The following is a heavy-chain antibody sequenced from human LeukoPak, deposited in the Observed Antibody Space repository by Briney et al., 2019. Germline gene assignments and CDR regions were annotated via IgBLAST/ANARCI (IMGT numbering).Heavy chain of an antibody. J-gene: IGHJ4*02. D-gene: IGHD3-22*01. V-gene: IGHV3-33*01. CDR3: ARAAYDNSGYLTL. Sequence: GGSLRLSCVASGFTFSSYGMHWVRQAPGKGLEWVAVIWYDGTNKYYADSVKGRFTISRDSPKNTLYLQMNSLRAEDTAVYYCARAAYDNSGYLTLWGQGTLVIVSS. CDR2: IWYDGTNK. CDR1: GFTFSSYG.